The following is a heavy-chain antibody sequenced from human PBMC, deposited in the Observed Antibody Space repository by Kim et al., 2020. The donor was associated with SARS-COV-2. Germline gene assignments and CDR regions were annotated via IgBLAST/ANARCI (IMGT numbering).Heavy chain of an antibody. CDR2: IYHSGST. CDR1: GGSISSGGYF. V-gene: IGHV4-31*03. D-gene: IGHD2-2*01. J-gene: IGHJ5*02. CDR3: ARDYGSTNLNWFDP. Sequence: SETLSLTCTVSGGSISSGGYFWSWIRQHPGKGLEWIGYIYHSGSTNYNSSLKSRVTISVDTSKNQFSLKLSSVTAADTAVYYCARDYGSTNLNWFDPWGQGTLVTVSS.